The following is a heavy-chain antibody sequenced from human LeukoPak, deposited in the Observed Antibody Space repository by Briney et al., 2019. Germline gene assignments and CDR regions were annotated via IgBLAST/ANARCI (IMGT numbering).Heavy chain of an antibody. CDR1: GFTFSSYW. J-gene: IGHJ3*02. CDR3: ARDARGYSNVDAFDI. V-gene: IGHV3-7*01. CDR2: IKEDGSEN. Sequence: GGSLRLSCAASGFTFSSYWMTWVRQAPGKGLEWVANIKEDGSENYYVDSVKGRFTISRDDAKNSLYLQMNSLRAEDTAVYYCARDARGYSNVDAFDIWGQGTMVTVSS. D-gene: IGHD4-11*01.